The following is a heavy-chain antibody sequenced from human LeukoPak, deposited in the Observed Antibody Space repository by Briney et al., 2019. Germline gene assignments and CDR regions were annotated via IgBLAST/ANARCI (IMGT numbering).Heavy chain of an antibody. CDR3: ARQLVVAATWRYFDY. D-gene: IGHD2-15*01. CDR1: GFTFSSHA. CDR2: ISYDGSNK. Sequence: PGRSLTLSCAASGFTFSSHAMHWVRQAPGKGLEWVAAISYDGSNKNYAESVKGRFTISRDNSKNTLYLQMNSLRAEDTAVYYCARQLVVAATWRYFDYWGQGTLVTVSS. J-gene: IGHJ4*02. V-gene: IGHV3-30-3*01.